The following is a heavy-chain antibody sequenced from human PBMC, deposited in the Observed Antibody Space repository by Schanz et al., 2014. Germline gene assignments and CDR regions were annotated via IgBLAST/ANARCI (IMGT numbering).Heavy chain of an antibody. CDR2: INGDGSST. D-gene: IGHD6-19*01. Sequence: EVQLVESGGELVQPGGSLRPSCAASGFTFSSYWMHWVRQVPGKGPVWVSRINGDGSSTLYADSVKGRFTISRDNAKNTLYLQMNSLRADDTAVYYCARDHQWLARYYMDVWGKGTTVTGSS. V-gene: IGHV3-74*01. CDR1: GFTFSSYW. J-gene: IGHJ6*03. CDR3: ARDHQWLARYYMDV.